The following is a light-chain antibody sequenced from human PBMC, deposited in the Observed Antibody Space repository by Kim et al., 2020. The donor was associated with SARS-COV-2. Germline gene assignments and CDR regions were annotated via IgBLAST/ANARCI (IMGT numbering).Light chain of an antibody. J-gene: IGKJ2*01. V-gene: IGKV1-5*03. CDR2: KAS. Sequence: SASVGDRVTITWRASQSITTWLAWYQQKPGKAPKLLIYKASYLETGVPSRFSGSGSGTDFSLTIGSLQPDDFATYYCQHYNSYPYTFGQGTKLEI. CDR1: QSITTW. CDR3: QHYNSYPYT.